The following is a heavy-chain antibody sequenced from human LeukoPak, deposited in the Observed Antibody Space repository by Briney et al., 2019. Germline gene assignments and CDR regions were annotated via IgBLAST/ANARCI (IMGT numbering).Heavy chain of an antibody. V-gene: IGHV4-4*02. CDR3: ARHGYYSKGYFQH. D-gene: IGHD4-11*01. CDR2: IYHSGST. CDR1: GGSISSSNW. J-gene: IGHJ1*01. Sequence: PSETLSLTCAVSGGSISSSNWWSWVRQPPGKGLEWIGEIYHSGSTNYNPSLKSRVTISVDKSKNQFSLKLSSVTAADTAVYYCARHGYYSKGYFQHWGQGTLVTVSS.